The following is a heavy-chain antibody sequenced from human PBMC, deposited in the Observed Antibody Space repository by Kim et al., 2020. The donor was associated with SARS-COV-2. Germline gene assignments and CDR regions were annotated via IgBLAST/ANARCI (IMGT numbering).Heavy chain of an antibody. CDR1: GFTFSDYY. CDR2: ISSSSSYT. J-gene: IGHJ4*02. CDR3: ARDRDILTGYDY. V-gene: IGHV3-11*05. Sequence: GGSLRLSCAASGFTFSDYYMSWIRQAPGKGLEWVSYISSSSSYTYYADSVKGRFTISRDNAKNSLYLQMNSLRAEDTAVYYCARDRDILTGYDYWGQGTLVTVSS. D-gene: IGHD3-9*01.